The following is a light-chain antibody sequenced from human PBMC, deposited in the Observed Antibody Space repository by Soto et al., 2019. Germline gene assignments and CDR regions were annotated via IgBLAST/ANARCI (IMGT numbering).Light chain of an antibody. CDR3: QQRSNWPAIT. J-gene: IGKJ5*01. CDR2: AAS. CDR1: QSVTSSY. V-gene: IGKV3D-20*02. Sequence: VLPKSRATLSLSPVERASICRRASQSVTSSYLPWYQQTPCQPHRLVMYAASTRATGIPDRFWGGGSGSEFTLTISSLEPEDLAVYYCQQRSNWPAITGGHGTR.